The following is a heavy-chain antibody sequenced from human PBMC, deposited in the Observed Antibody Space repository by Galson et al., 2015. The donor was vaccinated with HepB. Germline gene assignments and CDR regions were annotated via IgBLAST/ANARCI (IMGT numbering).Heavy chain of an antibody. V-gene: IGHV1-3*04. D-gene: IGHD2-2*01. CDR3: ARVGLPIVVVPSSLYYFDY. Sequence: SVKVSCKASGYTFTTYAIHWVRQAPGQRLEWMGWINTGNDNTKYSQNFQGRVTITRDTSATTAYMELSSLRSEDTAVYYCARVGLPIVVVPSSLYYFDYWGQGTLVTVSS. CDR2: INTGNDNT. CDR1: GYTFTTYA. J-gene: IGHJ4*02.